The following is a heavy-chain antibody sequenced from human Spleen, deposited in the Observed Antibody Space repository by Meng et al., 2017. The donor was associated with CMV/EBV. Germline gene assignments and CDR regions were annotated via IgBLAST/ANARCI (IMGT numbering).Heavy chain of an antibody. Sequence: GESLKISCAASGFTLSDYYVSWIRQAPGKGLEWVSYISSSSSTIYYADSVKGRFTISRDNAKNSLYLQMNSLRAEDTAVYYCARVIAARPEYYYYGMDVWGQGTTVTVSS. D-gene: IGHD6-6*01. J-gene: IGHJ6*02. V-gene: IGHV3-11*04. CDR1: GFTLSDYY. CDR3: ARVIAARPEYYYYGMDV. CDR2: ISSSSSTI.